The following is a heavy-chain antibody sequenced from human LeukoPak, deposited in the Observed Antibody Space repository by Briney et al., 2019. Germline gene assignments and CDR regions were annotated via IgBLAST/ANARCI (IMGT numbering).Heavy chain of an antibody. CDR2: ISSDGSNK. CDR3: ARVSSQQLVPEYFDY. D-gene: IGHD6-13*01. Sequence: GGPLRLSCAASGFMFSNYSMHWVRQAPGKGPEWVAVISSDGSNKYYADSVKGRFTISRDNSKNTLYLKMNSLRAEDKAVYYCARVSSQQLVPEYFDYWGQGTLVTVSS. V-gene: IGHV3-30*01. CDR1: GFMFSNYS. J-gene: IGHJ4*02.